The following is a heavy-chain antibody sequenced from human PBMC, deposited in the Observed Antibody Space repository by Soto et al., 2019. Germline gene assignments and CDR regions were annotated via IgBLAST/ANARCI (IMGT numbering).Heavy chain of an antibody. CDR3: ASMNPLFWRPNSYCYYGMDG. Sequence: GCSFNRDVLICGTPARSKGLELVSAISGSGGSTYYADSVKGRFTISRDNSKNTLYLQMNSLRAEDTAVYYCASMNPLFWRPNSYCYYGMDGWGQ. V-gene: IGHV3-23*01. CDR2: ISGSGGST. CDR1: GCSFNRDV. J-gene: IGHJ6*02. D-gene: IGHD3-3*01.